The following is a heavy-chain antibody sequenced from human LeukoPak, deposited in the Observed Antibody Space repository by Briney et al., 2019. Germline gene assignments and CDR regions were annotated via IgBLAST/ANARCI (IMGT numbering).Heavy chain of an antibody. CDR3: ARRYYDFWSGYSLDC. CDR2: INPNSGGT. V-gene: IGHV1-2*02. CDR1: GYTFTGYY. Sequence: ASVKVSCKASGYTFTGYYMHWVRQAPGQGLEWMGWINPNSGGTNYAQKFQGRVTMTRDTSISTAYMELSRLRSDDTAVYYCARRYYDFWSGYSLDCWGQGTLVTVSS. D-gene: IGHD3-3*01. J-gene: IGHJ4*02.